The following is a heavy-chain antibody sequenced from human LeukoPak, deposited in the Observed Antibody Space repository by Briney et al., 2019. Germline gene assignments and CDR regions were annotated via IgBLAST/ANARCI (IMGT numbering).Heavy chain of an antibody. CDR2: IYTSGST. J-gene: IGHJ5*02. D-gene: IGHD5-24*01. CDR1: GGSISRYY. Sequence: SETLSLTCTVSGGSISRYYWSWIRQPPGKGLEWIGYIYTSGSTNYNPSLKSRVTISVDTSKNQFSLKLSSVTAADTAVYYCARLQYVEMAPYNWFDPWGQGTLVTVSS. V-gene: IGHV4-4*09. CDR3: ARLQYVEMAPYNWFDP.